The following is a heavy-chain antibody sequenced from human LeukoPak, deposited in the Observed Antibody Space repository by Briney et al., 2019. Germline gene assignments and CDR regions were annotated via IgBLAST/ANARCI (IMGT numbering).Heavy chain of an antibody. J-gene: IGHJ3*01. CDR1: GFTFSDYA. Sequence: GGSLRLSCAASGFTFSDYALIWVRQAPGKGLEWISAIRGTGGTTYYADSVKGRCTISRDNSRNTVYLQMDSLRAEDTALYFCGKDPNGDYVGAFDFWGPGTMVTVSS. D-gene: IGHD4-17*01. V-gene: IGHV3-23*01. CDR2: IRGTGGTT. CDR3: GKDPNGDYVGAFDF.